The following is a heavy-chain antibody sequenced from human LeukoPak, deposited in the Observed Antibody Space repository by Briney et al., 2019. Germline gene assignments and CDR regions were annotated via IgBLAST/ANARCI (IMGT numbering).Heavy chain of an antibody. Sequence: GESLKFSCKASGYTFTSYWIGWVSQMPGKGLEWMGFFYPGDSDTRYSPSFQGQVTISADKSISPAYLQWSSLKASDTAMYYGAMSLVGSNLRFDYWGQGTLVTVSS. CDR3: AMSLVGSNLRFDY. D-gene: IGHD1-26*01. CDR1: GYTFTSYW. CDR2: FYPGDSDT. V-gene: IGHV5-51*01. J-gene: IGHJ4*02.